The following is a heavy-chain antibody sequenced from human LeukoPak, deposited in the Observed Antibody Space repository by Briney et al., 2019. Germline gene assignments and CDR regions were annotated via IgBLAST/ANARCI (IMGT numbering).Heavy chain of an antibody. D-gene: IGHD1-26*01. CDR3: ARDTKTTTMAVGDDY. Sequence: ASVKVSCKASGYTFTRYVISWVRQAPGQGLEWMGWMSAYNGNTNYAQKLQGRVTLTTDTSTSTAYMELRSLTSDDTAVYYCARDTKTTTMAVGDDYWGQGTLVTVSS. CDR1: GYTFTRYV. J-gene: IGHJ4*02. CDR2: MSAYNGNT. V-gene: IGHV1-18*01.